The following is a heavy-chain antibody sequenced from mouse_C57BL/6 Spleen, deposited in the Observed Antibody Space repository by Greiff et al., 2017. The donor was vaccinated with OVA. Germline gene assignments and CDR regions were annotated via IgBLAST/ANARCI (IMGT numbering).Heavy chain of an antibody. CDR2: IWSGGST. Sequence: VQLKESGPGLVQPSQSLSITCTVSGFSLTSYGVHWVRQSPGKGLEWLGVIWSGGSTDYTAAFISRLSISKDNSKSQVFFKMNSLQADDTAIYYCARNMVTKSLRYFDVWGTGTTVTVSS. J-gene: IGHJ1*03. V-gene: IGHV2-2*01. CDR1: GFSLTSYG. D-gene: IGHD2-1*01. CDR3: ARNMVTKSLRYFDV.